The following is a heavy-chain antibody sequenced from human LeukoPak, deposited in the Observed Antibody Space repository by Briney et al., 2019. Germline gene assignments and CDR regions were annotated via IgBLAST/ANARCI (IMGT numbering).Heavy chain of an antibody. CDR2: IYYNATT. D-gene: IGHD3-10*01. CDR3: ARGPYGSGSYY. J-gene: IGHJ4*02. Sequence: SETLSLICTVSAGSIISGDYYWCLIRKPPEKGLEWMGYIYYNATTYYNPSLKSRVIISVDTSMNQFSLNLTSVTAADTAVYFCARGPYGSGSYYWGQGTLVTVSS. V-gene: IGHV4-30-4*02. CDR1: AGSIISGDYY.